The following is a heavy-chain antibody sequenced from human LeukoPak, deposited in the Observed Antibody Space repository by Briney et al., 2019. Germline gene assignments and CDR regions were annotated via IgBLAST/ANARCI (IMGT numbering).Heavy chain of an antibody. V-gene: IGHV3-30-3*01. CDR2: ISYDGSNK. D-gene: IGHD5-12*01. Sequence: GGSLRLSCAASGFTFSSYAMHWVRQAPGKGLEWVAVISYDGSNKYYADSVKGRFTISRDNSKNTLYLQMSSLRAEDTAVYYCATEVATVYWGQGTLVTVSS. J-gene: IGHJ4*02. CDR1: GFTFSSYA. CDR3: ATEVATVY.